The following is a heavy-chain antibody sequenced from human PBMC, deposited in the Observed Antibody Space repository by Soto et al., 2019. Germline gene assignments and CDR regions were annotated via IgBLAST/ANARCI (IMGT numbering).Heavy chain of an antibody. CDR2: IYYSGST. D-gene: IGHD5-12*01. CDR1: GGSISSGGYY. CDR3: AREGIRWLQSPPHYYGMDV. V-gene: IGHV4-31*03. J-gene: IGHJ6*02. Sequence: LSLTCTVSGGSISSGGYYWSWIRQHPRKGLEWIGYIYYSGSTYYNPSLKSRVTISVDTSKNQFSLKLSSVTAADTAVYYCAREGIRWLQSPPHYYGMDVWGQGTTVTVSS.